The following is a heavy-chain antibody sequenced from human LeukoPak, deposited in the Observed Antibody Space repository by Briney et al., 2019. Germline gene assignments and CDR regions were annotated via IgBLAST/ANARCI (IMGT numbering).Heavy chain of an antibody. J-gene: IGHJ6*03. Sequence: SETLSLTCIISDDSISSSTYYWGWIRQPPGKGLEWIGTLYHSGSTYYNPSLKSRVTISVDTSKNQFSLKLSSVTAADTAVYYCARVGVKGAITYYYYMDVWGKGTTVIVSS. CDR1: DDSISSSTYY. CDR3: ARVGVKGAITYYYYMDV. CDR2: LYHSGST. V-gene: IGHV4-39*07. D-gene: IGHD1-26*01.